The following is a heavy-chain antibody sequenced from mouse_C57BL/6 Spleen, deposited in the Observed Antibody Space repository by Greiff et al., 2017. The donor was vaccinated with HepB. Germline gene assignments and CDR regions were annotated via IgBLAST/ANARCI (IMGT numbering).Heavy chain of an antibody. D-gene: IGHD2-1*01. Sequence: EVKVEESGPGLVKPSQSLSLTCSVTGYSITSGYYWNWIRQFPGNKLEWMGYISYDGSNNYNPSLKNRISITRDTSKNQFFLKLNSVTTEYTATYYCASYGNYGYYYAMDYWGQGTSVTVSS. V-gene: IGHV3-6*01. CDR3: ASYGNYGYYYAMDY. CDR2: ISYDGSN. J-gene: IGHJ4*01. CDR1: GYSITSGYY.